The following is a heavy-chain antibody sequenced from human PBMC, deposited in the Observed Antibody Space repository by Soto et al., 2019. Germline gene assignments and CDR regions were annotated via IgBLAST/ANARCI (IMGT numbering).Heavy chain of an antibody. Sequence: GGSLRLSCAASGFTFSSYAMSWVRQAPGKGLEWVSAISGSGGSTYYADSVKGRFTISRDNSKNTLYLQMNSLRAEDTAVYYCAKLLEESEGVTGFDPWGQGTLVTVSS. CDR2: ISGSGGST. CDR3: AKLLEESEGVTGFDP. V-gene: IGHV3-23*01. D-gene: IGHD1-20*01. CDR1: GFTFSSYA. J-gene: IGHJ5*02.